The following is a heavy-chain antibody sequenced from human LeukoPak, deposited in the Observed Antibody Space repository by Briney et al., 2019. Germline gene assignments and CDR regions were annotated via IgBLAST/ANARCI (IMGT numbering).Heavy chain of an antibody. Sequence: AETLSLTCTVSGGSISSLYASWIRQPPGRGLVWIGYIYYSGSTNYNPSLKSRVTISVDTSKNQFSLKLSSVTAADTAVYYCARYSSSWYPDYWGQGALVTVSS. CDR1: GGSISSLY. V-gene: IGHV4-59*08. CDR3: ARYSSSWYPDY. CDR2: IYYSGST. J-gene: IGHJ4*02. D-gene: IGHD6-13*01.